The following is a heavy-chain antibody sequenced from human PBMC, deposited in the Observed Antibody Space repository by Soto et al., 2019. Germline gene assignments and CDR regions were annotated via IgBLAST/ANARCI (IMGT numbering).Heavy chain of an antibody. Sequence: VSGGSVSVETNYWNWIRQPPGKGLEWIGHIPYSGIANYNPSLGSRGSLQIGTDQYSRRLNSVTAADTAVYYSARGKLRRSASGGYYSVDIWGQGILVTVSS. CDR1: GGSVSVETNY. J-gene: IGHJ4*02. CDR3: ARGKLRRSASGGYYSVDI. D-gene: IGHD3-3*01. CDR2: IPYSGIA. V-gene: IGHV4-61*01.